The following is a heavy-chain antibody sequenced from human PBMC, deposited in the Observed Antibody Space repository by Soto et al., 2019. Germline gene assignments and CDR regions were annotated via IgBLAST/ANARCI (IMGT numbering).Heavy chain of an antibody. J-gene: IGHJ6*02. CDR1: GFMFSDYG. V-gene: IGHV3-30*18. CDR3: AKDRRRYSDLGTDYGLDV. CDR2: ITYDGEYK. D-gene: IGHD2-21*01. Sequence: QVQLVESGGGVVQPGRSLRLSCAGSGFMFSDYGIFWVRQAPGKGLEWVSLITYDGEYKDYVDSVKGRFTISRDNSKNTVYLQVSSLRVEDTAVYYCAKDRRRYSDLGTDYGLDVWGQGTTV.